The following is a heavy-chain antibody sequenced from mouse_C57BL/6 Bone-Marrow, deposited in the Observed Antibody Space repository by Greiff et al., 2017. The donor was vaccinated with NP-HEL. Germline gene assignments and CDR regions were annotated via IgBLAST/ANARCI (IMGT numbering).Heavy chain of an antibody. J-gene: IGHJ2*01. Sequence: VQLQQSGAELMKPGASVKLSCKATGYTFTGYWIEWVKQRPGHGLEWIGEILPGSGSTNYNEKFKGQATFTAATSSNTAYIQLRSPTTEESAIYYCARAPLGSSYDWGQGTTLTVSS. V-gene: IGHV1-9*01. D-gene: IGHD1-1*01. CDR3: ARAPLGSSYD. CDR1: GYTFTGYW. CDR2: ILPGSGST.